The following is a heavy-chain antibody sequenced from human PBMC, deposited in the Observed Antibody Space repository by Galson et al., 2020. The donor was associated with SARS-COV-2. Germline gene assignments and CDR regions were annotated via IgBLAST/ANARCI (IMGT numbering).Heavy chain of an antibody. CDR1: GGSISSGGYY. CDR3: ARSVRGVIIKGFDWFDP. Sequence: SETLSFTCTVSGGSISSGGYYWSWIRQHPGKGLEWIGYIYYSGSTYYNPSLKSRVTISVDTSKNQFSLKLSSVTAADTAGYYCARSVRGVIIKGFDWFDPWGQGALVTVSS. CDR2: IYYSGST. D-gene: IGHD3-10*01. V-gene: IGHV4-31*03. J-gene: IGHJ5*02.